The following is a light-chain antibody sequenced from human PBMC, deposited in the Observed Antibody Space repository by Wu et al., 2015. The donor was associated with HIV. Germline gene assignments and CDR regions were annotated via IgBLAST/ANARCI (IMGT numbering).Light chain of an antibody. V-gene: IGKV3-11*01. CDR2: DAS. Sequence: EIVLTQSPATLSLSPGERATLSCRTSQSVNTFLAWYQQKPGQAPRLLIYDASNRAAGIPVRFSGSGSGTDFTLTISNLEPEDSAMYYCQQYDTSPPWTFGQGTKVEIK. J-gene: IGKJ1*01. CDR3: QQYDTSPPWT. CDR1: QSVNTF.